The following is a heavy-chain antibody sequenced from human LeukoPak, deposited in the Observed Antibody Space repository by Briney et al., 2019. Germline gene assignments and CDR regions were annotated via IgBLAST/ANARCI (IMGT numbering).Heavy chain of an antibody. CDR1: GGSISSYY. V-gene: IGHV4-59*12. CDR2: IYYSGST. Sequence: SETLSLTCTVSGGSISSYYWSWIRQPPGKGLEWIGYIYYSGSTNYNPSLKSRVTISVDTSKNQFSLKLSSVTAADTAVYYCARDLFFSVGNYYYYGMDVWGQGTTVTVSS. D-gene: IGHD2/OR15-2a*01. CDR3: ARDLFFSVGNYYYYGMDV. J-gene: IGHJ6*02.